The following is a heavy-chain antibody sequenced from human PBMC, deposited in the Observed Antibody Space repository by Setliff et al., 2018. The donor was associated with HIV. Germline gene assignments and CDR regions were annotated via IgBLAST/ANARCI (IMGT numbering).Heavy chain of an antibody. CDR2: FHYSGSP. J-gene: IGHJ2*01. V-gene: IGHV4-59*01. CDR3: ARSIARDYWYFSH. D-gene: IGHD6-6*01. Sequence: SETLSLTCTVSGDSISNYHWSWIRQPPGKGLEFIGSFHYSGSPIYNSSLNSRVNISVDTSKNQFSLHLRSVTAADTAVYYCARSIARDYWYFSHWGRGTLVTVSS. CDR1: GDSISNYH.